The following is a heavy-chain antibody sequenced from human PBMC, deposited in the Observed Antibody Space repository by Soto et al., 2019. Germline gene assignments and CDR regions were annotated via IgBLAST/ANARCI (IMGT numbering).Heavy chain of an antibody. Sequence: QVQLQESGPGLVKPSQTLSLTCAVSVDSIRSGGYYWSWIRQHPGQGLEWIGYIHNSGSTYYNPSPKSRLTIPIGTSENHFSLKPASVTAADTDVYYCARYNPSSSTDLGAFDIWGHGTMVTVS. D-gene: IGHD1-20*01. J-gene: IGHJ3*02. CDR3: ARYNPSSSTDLGAFDI. V-gene: IGHV4-31*11. CDR1: VDSIRSGGYY. CDR2: IHNSGST.